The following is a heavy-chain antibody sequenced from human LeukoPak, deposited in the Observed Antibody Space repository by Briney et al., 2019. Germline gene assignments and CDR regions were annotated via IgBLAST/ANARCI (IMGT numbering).Heavy chain of an antibody. CDR2: INYSGRT. J-gene: IGHJ4*02. CDR1: SGSISSGTYY. CDR3: ATGENGAY. V-gene: IGHV4-39*01. D-gene: IGHD3-10*01. Sequence: SQTLSLTCTVSSGSISSGTYYWGWIRQPPGKGLEWIGSINYSGRTYYNPSLNSRVTISIDTSKNQFSLKVTSVTAADTAVYYCATGENGAYWGQGTLVTVSS.